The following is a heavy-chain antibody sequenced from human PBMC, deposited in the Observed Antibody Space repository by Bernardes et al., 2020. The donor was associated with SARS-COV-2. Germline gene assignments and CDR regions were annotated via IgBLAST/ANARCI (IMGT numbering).Heavy chain of an antibody. Sequence: GGSLRLSCAASGFIFSDYWMHWVRQTPGKGLVWVSRINSDGSKTDYADSVKGRFTISRDNAKNTLSLQMNSLRAEDTAVYYCATRITGTPGGYWGQGTLVTVSS. V-gene: IGHV3-74*01. CDR2: INSDGSKT. CDR3: ATRITGTPGGY. D-gene: IGHD1-20*01. CDR1: GFIFSDYW. J-gene: IGHJ4*02.